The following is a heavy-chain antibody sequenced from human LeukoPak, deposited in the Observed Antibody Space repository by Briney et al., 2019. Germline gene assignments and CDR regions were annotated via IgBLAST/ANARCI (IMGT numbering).Heavy chain of an antibody. Sequence: ASVKVSCKASGYTFTGYYMHWVRQAPGHGLEWMGWINPNSGGTNYAQKFQGRVTMTRDTSISTAYMELSRLRSDDTAVYYCARDNADGYNADYWGQGTLVTVSS. V-gene: IGHV1-2*02. J-gene: IGHJ4*02. CDR3: ARDNADGYNADY. CDR1: GYTFTGYY. CDR2: INPNSGGT. D-gene: IGHD5-24*01.